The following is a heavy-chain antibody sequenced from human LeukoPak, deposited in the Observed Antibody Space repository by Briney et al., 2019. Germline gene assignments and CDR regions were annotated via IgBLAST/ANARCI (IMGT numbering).Heavy chain of an antibody. CDR1: GFTFSSYG. CDR2: IRYDGSNK. Sequence: GGSLRLSCAASGFTFSSYGMHWVRQAPGKGLEWVAFIRYDGSNKYYADSVKGRFTISRDNSKNTLYLQMNSLRAEDTAVYYCAKATWGIDLSNYHDYWGQGTLVTVSS. V-gene: IGHV3-30*02. J-gene: IGHJ4*02. CDR3: AKATWGIDLSNYHDY. D-gene: IGHD3-16*01.